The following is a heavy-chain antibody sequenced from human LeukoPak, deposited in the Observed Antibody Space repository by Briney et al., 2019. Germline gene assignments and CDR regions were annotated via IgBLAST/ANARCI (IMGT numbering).Heavy chain of an antibody. V-gene: IGHV3-48*04. CDR3: ATNHPNGGGGRYFDWSPID. Sequence: GGSLRLSCAASGFTFSDYTMNWVRQAPGKGLEWVSFIGRSGTTIYYADSVKGRFTCSRDNAKNSLHLQMNSLRAEDTAVYYCATNHPNGGGGRYFDWSPIDWGQGTLVTVSS. D-gene: IGHD3-9*01. CDR1: GFTFSDYT. CDR2: IGRSGTTI. J-gene: IGHJ4*02.